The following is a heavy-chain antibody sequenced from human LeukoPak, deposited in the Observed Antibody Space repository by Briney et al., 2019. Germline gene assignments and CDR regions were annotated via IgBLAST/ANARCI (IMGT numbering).Heavy chain of an antibody. D-gene: IGHD5-24*01. CDR2: VHYSLPS. Sequence: PSETLSLTCSASGDSMNGHFWSWIRQSPGKGLEWIGNVHYSLPSNFSPSLKSRVTISMDTSRSQLSLKLGTVTAADTAVYYCACYNFVGRTFDCWGQGTLVSVSS. CDR1: GDSMNGHF. J-gene: IGHJ4*02. CDR3: ACYNFVGRTFDC. V-gene: IGHV4-59*11.